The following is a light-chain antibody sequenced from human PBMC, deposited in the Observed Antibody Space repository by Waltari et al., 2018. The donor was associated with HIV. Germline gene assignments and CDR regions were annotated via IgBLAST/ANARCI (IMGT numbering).Light chain of an antibody. CDR2: KAS. Sequence: DIQMTQSPSTLSASVGTRVTITCRASQTISSRLAWYQQKPWKAPRLLMSKASTLESGVPSTFSGSGSGTQFTLTISSLQPDDFATYYCQQYYSDPYTFGQGTKLEIK. CDR1: QTISSR. J-gene: IGKJ2*01. V-gene: IGKV1-5*03. CDR3: QQYYSDPYT.